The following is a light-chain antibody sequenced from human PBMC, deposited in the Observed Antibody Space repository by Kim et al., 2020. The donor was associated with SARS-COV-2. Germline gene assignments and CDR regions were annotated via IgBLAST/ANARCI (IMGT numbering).Light chain of an antibody. V-gene: IGKV1-12*01. Sequence: ASAGGRVPMPCRASQGVSSWLAWDQQKPGKGPNLLFYAPSTLHDGVPSRFSASGSGTDFTLTINNLQPEDFATYYCQQAVIFPRTFGQGAKVDIK. CDR2: APS. CDR1: QGVSSW. CDR3: QQAVIFPRT. J-gene: IGKJ1*01.